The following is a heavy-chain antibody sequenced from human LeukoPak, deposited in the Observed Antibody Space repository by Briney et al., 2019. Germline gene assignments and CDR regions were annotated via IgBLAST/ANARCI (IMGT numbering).Heavy chain of an antibody. D-gene: IGHD3-22*01. V-gene: IGHV4-31*03. J-gene: IGHJ2*01. CDR2: IYHSGTI. Sequence: PSETLSLTCTVVGGSITSTAYYWTWIRQVQGRGLEWIGYIYHSGTIFYNPSLGSRLTMSVDTSKNQFSLNLNFVTAADTAVYYCARASYYDRHRHFDLWGRGTLVTVSS. CDR1: GGSITSTAYY. CDR3: ARASYYDRHRHFDL.